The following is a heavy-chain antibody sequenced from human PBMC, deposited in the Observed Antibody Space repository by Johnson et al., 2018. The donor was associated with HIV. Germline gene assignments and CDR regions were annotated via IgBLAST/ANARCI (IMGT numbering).Heavy chain of an antibody. CDR1: GFTFSSYP. J-gene: IGHJ3*02. V-gene: IGHV3-30*04. CDR2: ISYDGSNK. CDR3: ARDQGGSSIRWLQSTGFAFDI. D-gene: IGHD5-24*01. Sequence: QVQLVESGGGVVQPGRSLRLSCAASGFTFSSYPMHWVRQAPGKGLEWVAVISYDGSNKYYADSVKGRFTISRDNSKNTLYLQMNSLRAEDTAVYYCARDQGGSSIRWLQSTGFAFDIWGQGTMLTVSS.